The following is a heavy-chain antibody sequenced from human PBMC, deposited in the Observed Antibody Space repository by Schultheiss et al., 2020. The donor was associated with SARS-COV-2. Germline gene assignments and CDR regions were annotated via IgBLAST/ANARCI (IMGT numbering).Heavy chain of an antibody. V-gene: IGHV4-59*08. CDR1: GGSISSYY. CDR3: ARAFRLWLKSDY. CDR2: ISYSGST. D-gene: IGHD5-18*01. Sequence: GSLRLSCTVSGGSISSYYWSWIRQPPGKGLEWIGHISYSGSTNYNPSLTSRVTISVDTSKNQFSLKLSSVTAADTAVYYCARAFRLWLKSDYWGQGTLVTVSS. J-gene: IGHJ4*02.